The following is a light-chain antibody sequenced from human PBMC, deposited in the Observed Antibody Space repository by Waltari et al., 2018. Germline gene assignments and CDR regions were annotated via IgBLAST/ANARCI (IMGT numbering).Light chain of an antibody. CDR2: GDY. CDR3: QSYDSSLSAYVV. CDR1: SSNIGAGYD. Sequence: QSVLTQPPSVSGAPGQRVTISCTGSSSNIGAGYDVHWYQQLPGTAPKLLIYGDYNRPSGVPGRFSGSKSGTSASLAITGLQAEDEANYYCQSYDSSLSAYVVFGGGTKLTVL. J-gene: IGLJ2*01. V-gene: IGLV1-40*01.